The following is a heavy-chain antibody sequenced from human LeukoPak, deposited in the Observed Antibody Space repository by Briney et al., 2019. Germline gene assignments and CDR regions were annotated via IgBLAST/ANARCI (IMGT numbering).Heavy chain of an antibody. J-gene: IGHJ6*02. D-gene: IGHD2-2*01. V-gene: IGHV1-46*01. Sequence: AASVKVSCKASGYTFTSYYMHWVRQAPGQGLEWMGLINPSGGSTSYAQKFQGRVTMTRDTSTSTVYMELSSLRSEDTAVYYCARDLLVPAAHYYYYGMDVWGQGTTVTVSS. CDR2: INPSGGST. CDR3: ARDLLVPAAHYYYYGMDV. CDR1: GYTFTSYY.